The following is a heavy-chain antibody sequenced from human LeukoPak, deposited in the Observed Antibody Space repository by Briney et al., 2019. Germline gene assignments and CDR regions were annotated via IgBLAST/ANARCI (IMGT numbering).Heavy chain of an antibody. CDR3: ARWDDNYYDSSGIDY. CDR2: IWYDGSNK. CDR1: GFTFSSYG. D-gene: IGHD3-22*01. Sequence: GGSLRLSCAASGFTFSSYGMHWVRQAPGKGLEWVAVIWYDGSNKYYADSVKGRFTISRDNSKNTLYLQMNGLRAEDTAVYYCARWDDNYYDSSGIDYWGQGTLVTVSS. V-gene: IGHV3-33*01. J-gene: IGHJ4*02.